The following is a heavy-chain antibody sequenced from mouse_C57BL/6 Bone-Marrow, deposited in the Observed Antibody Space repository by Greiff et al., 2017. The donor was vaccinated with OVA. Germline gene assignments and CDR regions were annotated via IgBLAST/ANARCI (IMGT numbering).Heavy chain of an antibody. J-gene: IGHJ4*01. V-gene: IGHV5-17*01. CDR3: ARRNDGAPYAMDY. CDR1: GFTFSDYG. CDR2: ISSGSSTI. D-gene: IGHD2-14*01. Sequence: EVQLVESGGGLVKPGGSLKLSCAASGFTFSDYGMHWVRQAPEKGLEWVAYISSGSSTIYYADTVKGRFTISRDNAKNTLFLQMTSLRSEDTAMYYCARRNDGAPYAMDYWGQGTSVTVSS.